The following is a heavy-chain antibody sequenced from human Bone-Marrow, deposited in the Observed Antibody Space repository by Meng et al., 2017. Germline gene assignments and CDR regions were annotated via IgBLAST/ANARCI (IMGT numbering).Heavy chain of an antibody. CDR3: ARLRSSTRGWFDH. CDR2: INPSGGST. Sequence: ASVKVSCKASGYTFTSYYMHWLRQPPGQGLEWMGIINPSGGSTSYAQKFQGRVTMTRDTSTSTVYMELSSLRSDDTDVYYCARLRSSTRGWFDHWGQGTLVTVSS. J-gene: IGHJ5*02. V-gene: IGHV1-46*01. CDR1: GYTFTSYY. D-gene: IGHD2-2*01.